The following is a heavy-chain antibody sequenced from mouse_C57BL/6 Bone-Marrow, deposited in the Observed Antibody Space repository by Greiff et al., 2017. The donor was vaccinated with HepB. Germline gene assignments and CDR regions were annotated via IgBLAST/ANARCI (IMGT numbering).Heavy chain of an antibody. J-gene: IGHJ4*01. CDR1: GFTFSSYA. CDR3: TREPYGSRDYAMDY. V-gene: IGHV5-9-1*02. Sequence: EVQRVESGEGLVKPGGSLKLSCAASGFTFSSYAMSWVRQTPEKRLEWVAYISSGGDYIYYADTVKGRFTISRDNARNTLYLQMSSLKSEDTAMYYCTREPYGSRDYAMDYWGQGTSVTVSS. D-gene: IGHD1-1*01. CDR2: ISSGGDYI.